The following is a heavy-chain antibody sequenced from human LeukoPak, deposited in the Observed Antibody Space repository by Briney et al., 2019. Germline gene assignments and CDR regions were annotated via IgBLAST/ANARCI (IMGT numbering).Heavy chain of an antibody. V-gene: IGHV3-30*04. CDR2: IWYDGSNT. D-gene: IGHD3-22*01. CDR1: GFTFSSYA. Sequence: GGSLRLSCAASGFTFSSYAMHWVRQAPGKGLEWVAVIWYDGSNTYHADSVKGRFTISRDNTKNVLYLEMNSLRAEDTAVYYCARARNNYDRSGFSALDYWGQGTLVTVSS. J-gene: IGHJ4*02. CDR3: ARARNNYDRSGFSALDY.